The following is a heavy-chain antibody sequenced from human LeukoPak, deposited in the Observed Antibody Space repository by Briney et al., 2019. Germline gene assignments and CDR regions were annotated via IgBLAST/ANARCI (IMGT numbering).Heavy chain of an antibody. CDR1: GGSISSSTYY. J-gene: IGHJ3*02. D-gene: IGHD3-22*01. CDR2: IYYSGNT. CDR3: ARDDGRGDSSGHDAFDI. Sequence: SEALSLTCTVFGGSISSSTYYWVWIRQPPGKGLEWIGSIYYSGNTYYNPSLKSRVTISVDTSKNQFSLKLSSVTAADTAVYYCARDDGRGDSSGHDAFDIWGQGTMVTVSS. V-gene: IGHV4-39*07.